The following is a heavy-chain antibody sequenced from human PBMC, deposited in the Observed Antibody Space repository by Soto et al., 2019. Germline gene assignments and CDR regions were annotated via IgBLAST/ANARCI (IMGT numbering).Heavy chain of an antibody. CDR1: GGSFSGYY. D-gene: IGHD3-9*01. Sequence: SETLSLTCAVYGGSFSGYYWSWIRQPPGKGLEWIGEINHRGSTKYNPSLKSRVTISADTSKNQFSLKLSSVTAADTAVYYCARGDILTGYTYWGQGTLVTVSS. CDR2: INHRGST. J-gene: IGHJ4*02. CDR3: ARGDILTGYTY. V-gene: IGHV4-34*01.